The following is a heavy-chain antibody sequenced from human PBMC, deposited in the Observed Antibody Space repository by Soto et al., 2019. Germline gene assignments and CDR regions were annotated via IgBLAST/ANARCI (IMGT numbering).Heavy chain of an antibody. CDR3: ARDEMVRGVNPPDY. J-gene: IGHJ4*02. D-gene: IGHD3-10*01. Sequence: GGSLRLSCAASGFTFSSYGMHWVRQAPGKGLEWVAVIGYDGSNKYYADSVKGRFTISRDNSKNTLYLQMNSLRAEDTAVYYCARDEMVRGVNPPDYWGQGTLVTVSS. CDR2: IGYDGSNK. CDR1: GFTFSSYG. V-gene: IGHV3-33*01.